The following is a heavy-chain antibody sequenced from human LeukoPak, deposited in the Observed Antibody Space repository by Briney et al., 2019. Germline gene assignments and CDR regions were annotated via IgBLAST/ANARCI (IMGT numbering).Heavy chain of an antibody. CDR1: GFTFSGSA. V-gene: IGHV3-73*01. Sequence: GGSLRLSCAASGFTFSGSAMHWVRQASGKGLEWVGRIRSKANSYATAYAASVKGRFTISRDDSKNTAYLQMNSLRAEDTAVYHCVRTYYSNYVHYFDYWGQGTLVTVSS. CDR2: IRSKANSYAT. CDR3: VRTYYSNYVHYFDY. J-gene: IGHJ4*02. D-gene: IGHD4-11*01.